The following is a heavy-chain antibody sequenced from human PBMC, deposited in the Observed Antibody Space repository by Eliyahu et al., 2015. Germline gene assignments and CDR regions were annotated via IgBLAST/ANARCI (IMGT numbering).Heavy chain of an antibody. D-gene: IGHD6-19*01. CDR2: IYYSGST. CDR3: AKAVAGTLPI. J-gene: IGHJ4*02. Sequence: QVQLQESGPGLVKPSETLSLTCTVSGGSISSYYWSWIRQPPGKGLEWIGYIYYSGSTNYNPSLKSRVTISVDTSKNQFSLKLSSVTAADTAVYYCAKAVAGTLPIWGQGTLVTVSS. V-gene: IGHV4-59*08. CDR1: GGSISSYY.